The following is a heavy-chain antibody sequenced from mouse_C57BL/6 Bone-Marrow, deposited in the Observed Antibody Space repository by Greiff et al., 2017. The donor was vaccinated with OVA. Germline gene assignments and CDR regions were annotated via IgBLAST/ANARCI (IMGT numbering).Heavy chain of an antibody. CDR1: GYTFTDYY. J-gene: IGHJ3*01. D-gene: IGHD1-1*01. CDR3: ARESYYGSSPFAY. Sequence: EVQLQQSGPELVKPGASVKISCKASGYTFTDYYMNWVKQSHGKSLEWIGDINPNNGGTSYNQKFKGKATLTVDKSSSTAYMELRSLTSEDSAVYYCARESYYGSSPFAYWGQGTLVTVSA. CDR2: INPNNGGT. V-gene: IGHV1-26*01.